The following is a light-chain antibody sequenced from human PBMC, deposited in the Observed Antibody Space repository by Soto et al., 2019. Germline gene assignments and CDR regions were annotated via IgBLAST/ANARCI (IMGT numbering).Light chain of an antibody. V-gene: IGKV1-39*01. J-gene: IGKJ1*01. Sequence: EIKMSHSPSSLSASVGDRVTITCRASQSISSYLNWYQQKPGKAPKLLIYAASSLQSGVPSRFSGSGSGTDFTLAISSLQPEDFATYYCQQSYSTPPWTFGQVTKVDIK. CDR1: QSISSY. CDR2: AAS. CDR3: QQSYSTPPWT.